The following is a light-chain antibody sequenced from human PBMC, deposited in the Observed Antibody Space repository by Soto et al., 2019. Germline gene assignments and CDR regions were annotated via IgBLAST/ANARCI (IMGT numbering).Light chain of an antibody. CDR3: QQYYTNSYT. Sequence: DIVMTQSPDSLVLSLGGRATISCKSSQSLLYSSNNKNYLAWYQQKPGQPPKVLFYWASTRESGFPDRFSGSGSGTDFTLSISRLQAEDVAVYYCQQYYTNSYTFGQGTKLEIK. V-gene: IGKV4-1*01. J-gene: IGKJ2*01. CDR1: QSLLYSSNNKNY. CDR2: WAS.